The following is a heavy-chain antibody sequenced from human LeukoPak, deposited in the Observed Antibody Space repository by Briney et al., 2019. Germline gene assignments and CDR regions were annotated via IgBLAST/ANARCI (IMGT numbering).Heavy chain of an antibody. CDR1: GFTFSSYA. J-gene: IGHJ3*02. V-gene: IGHV3-23*01. Sequence: PGGSLRLSCAASGFTFSSYAMSWVRHAPGKGLEWVSAISGRGGSTYYADSVKGRFTISRDNSKNTLYLYMNRLRAESTAVYYCAKESLSRRYSSSSGAFDIWGQGTMVTVSS. D-gene: IGHD6-6*01. CDR3: AKESLSRRYSSSSGAFDI. CDR2: ISGRGGST.